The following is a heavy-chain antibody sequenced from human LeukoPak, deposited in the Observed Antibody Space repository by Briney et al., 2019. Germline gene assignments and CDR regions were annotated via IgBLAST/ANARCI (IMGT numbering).Heavy chain of an antibody. CDR1: GYSISSGYY. CDR2: LSHSGST. Sequence: SETLSLTCTVDGYSISSGYYWGWIRQPPGKGLEWIGRLSHSGSTYYNPSLNSRLTILVDTSKNQFYMKLSSVTAADTAVYYCATDYYDSSGYASSGAFDIWGQGTMVTVSS. CDR3: ATDYYDSSGYASSGAFDI. J-gene: IGHJ3*02. V-gene: IGHV4-38-2*02. D-gene: IGHD3-22*01.